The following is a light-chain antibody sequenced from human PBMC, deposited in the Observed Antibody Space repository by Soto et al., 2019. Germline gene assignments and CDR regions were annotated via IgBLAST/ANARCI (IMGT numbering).Light chain of an antibody. CDR2: GAS. CDR3: QQTYNTPRT. V-gene: IGKV1-39*01. J-gene: IGKJ2*01. Sequence: DIQMTQSPSSLSASVGDRVTITCRASQTISSYLNWYQQKPGKAPQLLIYGASSLQSGVPSRFSGSGSGTDFTLTISSLQPEDFATYYCQQTYNTPRTFGQGTKVDIK. CDR1: QTISSY.